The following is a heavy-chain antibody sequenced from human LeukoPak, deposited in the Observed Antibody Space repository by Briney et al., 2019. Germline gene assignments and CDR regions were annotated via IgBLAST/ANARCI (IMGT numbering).Heavy chain of an antibody. CDR2: VSPFNGNT. CDR1: GYTFSSYG. V-gene: IGHV1-18*01. D-gene: IGHD1-26*01. CDR3: ARRGGSYSHSDF. Sequence: RASVTVSCKASGYTFSSYGIIWVRQAPGQGLQWMGWVSPFNGNTDYAPKLQGRVTMTTDTSTTTAYMELRSLTSDDTAVYYCARRGGSYSHSDFWGQGTLVTVSS. J-gene: IGHJ4*02.